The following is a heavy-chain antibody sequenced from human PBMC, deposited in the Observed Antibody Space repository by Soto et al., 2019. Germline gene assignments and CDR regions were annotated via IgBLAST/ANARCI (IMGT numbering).Heavy chain of an antibody. J-gene: IGHJ6*04. CDR3: AQDRPASKSFGSGRNV. CDR2: IFSSGST. CDR1: GGAINNRDYY. Sequence: QVQLQESGPGLVKPSQTLSLTCSVSGGAINNRDYYWSWIRQHPGKGLEWIGNIFSSGSTDYNPSPKGPFTIACDTSKNEFSRNLPSVTPAARAVYAGAQDRPASKSFGSGRNVWGKGPTVPVSS. D-gene: IGHD3-16*01. V-gene: IGHV4-31*01.